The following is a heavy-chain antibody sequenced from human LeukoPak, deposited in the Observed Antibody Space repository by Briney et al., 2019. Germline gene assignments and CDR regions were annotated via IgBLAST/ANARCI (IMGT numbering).Heavy chain of an antibody. CDR2: IFYSGAT. J-gene: IGHJ5*02. CDR3: ARGSLYSSSSVGS. V-gene: IGHV4-39*07. CDR1: GGSISSTSYY. Sequence: PSETLSPTCSVSGGSISSTSYYWGWIRQPPGKGVEWLGNIFYSGATYFNPSLKSRVTISVDTSRNQFSLKLTSVTAADTAVYYCARGSLYSSSSVGSWGQGTLVTVSS. D-gene: IGHD6-6*01.